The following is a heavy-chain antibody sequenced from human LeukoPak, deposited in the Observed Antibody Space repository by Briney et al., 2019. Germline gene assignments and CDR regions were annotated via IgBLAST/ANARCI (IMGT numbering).Heavy chain of an antibody. J-gene: IGHJ4*02. Sequence: SQTLSLTCTVSGGSISSGGYYWSWIRQPPGKGLEWIGYIYHSGSTYYNPSLKSRVTISVDRSKNQFSLKLSSVTAADTAVYYCARDSGSYFAGSVGPDYWGQGPLVTVSS. CDR1: GGSISSGGYY. CDR2: IYHSGST. D-gene: IGHD1-26*01. V-gene: IGHV4-30-2*01. CDR3: ARDSGSYFAGSVGPDY.